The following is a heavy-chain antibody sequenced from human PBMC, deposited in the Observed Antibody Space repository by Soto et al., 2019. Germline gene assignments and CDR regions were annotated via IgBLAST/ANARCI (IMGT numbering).Heavy chain of an antibody. CDR2: TSFNGGGT. CDR3: SKGAVLRFLEWLPYYYYYGMDV. J-gene: IGHJ6*02. Sequence: GGSLRLSCAASGFTFRYYVIYGVRQAPGKGLEDVSPTSFNGGGTYCAKSVRGRFTISRDNSKNTLYLQMNSLRAEDTAVYYCSKGAVLRFLEWLPYYYYYGMDVWGQGTTVTVSS. V-gene: IGHV3-64*04. CDR1: GFTFRYYV. D-gene: IGHD3-3*01.